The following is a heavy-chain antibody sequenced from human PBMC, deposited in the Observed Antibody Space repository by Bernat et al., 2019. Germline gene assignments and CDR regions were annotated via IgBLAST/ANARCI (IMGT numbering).Heavy chain of an antibody. CDR2: ISSTSSYT. D-gene: IGHD1-26*01. J-gene: IGHJ4*02. V-gene: IGHV3-11*06. CDR1: GFTFSDYY. CDR3: ARDGVVGATRTFDY. Sequence: QVQLVESGGGLVKPGGSLRLSCAASGFTFSDYYMSWIRQAPGKGLEWVSYISSTSSYTNYADSVKGRFTISRDNAKNSLYLQMNSLRAEDTAVYYCARDGVVGATRTFDYWGQGTLVTVSS.